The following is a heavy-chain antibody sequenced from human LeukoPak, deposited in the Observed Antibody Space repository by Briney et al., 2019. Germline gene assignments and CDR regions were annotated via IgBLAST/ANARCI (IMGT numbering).Heavy chain of an antibody. CDR3: ARGRYNGDYDSILYFDY. Sequence: GSLRLSCAASGFTFSSYAMSWIRQPPGKGLEWIGEINHSGSTNYNPSLKSRVTISVDTSKNQFSLKLSSVTAADTAVYYCARGRYNGDYDSILYFDYWGQGTLVTVSS. CDR2: INHSGST. D-gene: IGHD4-17*01. J-gene: IGHJ4*02. V-gene: IGHV4-34*01. CDR1: GFTFSSYA.